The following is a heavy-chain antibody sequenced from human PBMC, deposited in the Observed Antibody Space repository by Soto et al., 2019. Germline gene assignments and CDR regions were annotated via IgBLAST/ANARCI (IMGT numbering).Heavy chain of an antibody. D-gene: IGHD2-15*01. CDR3: ARLVDCSGGSCYYVAFDI. CDR2: IYYSGST. CDR1: GGSISSYY. Sequence: SETLSLTCTVSGGSISSYYWSWIRQPPGKGLEWIGYIYYSGSTNYNPSLKSRVTISVDTSKNQFSLKLSSVTAADTAVYYCARLVDCSGGSCYYVAFDIWGQGTMVTVSS. V-gene: IGHV4-59*01. J-gene: IGHJ3*02.